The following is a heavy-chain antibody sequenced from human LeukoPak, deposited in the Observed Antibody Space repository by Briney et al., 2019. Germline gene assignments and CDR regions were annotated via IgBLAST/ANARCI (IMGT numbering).Heavy chain of an antibody. CDR1: GFTFSSYG. CDR2: IWYDGSNK. D-gene: IGHD3-22*01. Sequence: GGSLRLSCAASGFTFSSYGMHWVRQAPGKGLEWVAVIWYDGSNKYYADSVKGRFTISRDNSKNTLYLQMNSLRAEDTAVYYCARDHDPYYYDSSGYPLYWYFDLWGRGTLVTVSS. CDR3: ARDHDPYYYDSSGYPLYWYFDL. J-gene: IGHJ2*01. V-gene: IGHV3-33*01.